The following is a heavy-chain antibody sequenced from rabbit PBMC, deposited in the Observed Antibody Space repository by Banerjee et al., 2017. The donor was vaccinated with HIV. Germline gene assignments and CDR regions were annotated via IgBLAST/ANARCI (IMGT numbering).Heavy chain of an antibody. J-gene: IGHJ5*01. CDR1: GFDLSSSYY. Sequence: QEQLVESGGGLVQPEGSLTLTCKASGFDLSSSYYTCWVRQAPGKRPEWIACIYNGDGSTYYANWAKGRFTLSKSSSTMVTLQMASLTAADPAPFFWARGVYAGGILIGYGGWLDLWGPGTLVTVS. CDR2: IYNGDGST. CDR3: ARGVYAGGILIGYGGWLDL. V-gene: IGHV1S45*01. D-gene: IGHD4-2*01.